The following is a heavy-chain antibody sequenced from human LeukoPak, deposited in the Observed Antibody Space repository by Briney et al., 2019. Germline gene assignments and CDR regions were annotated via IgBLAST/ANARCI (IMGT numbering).Heavy chain of an antibody. CDR3: ARDEGYDSSGYYYPAKYEY. V-gene: IGHV3-74*01. CDR1: GFTFSSYW. J-gene: IGHJ4*02. D-gene: IGHD3-22*01. Sequence: GGSLRLSCAASGFTFSSYWMHCVREAPGKGLGWGSRINSDGSSTTSADSVKGRFTISRTNAKSTLFLQMNSLRAEDTAVYYCARDEGYDSSGYYYPAKYEYWGQGNLVTVSS. CDR2: INSDGSST.